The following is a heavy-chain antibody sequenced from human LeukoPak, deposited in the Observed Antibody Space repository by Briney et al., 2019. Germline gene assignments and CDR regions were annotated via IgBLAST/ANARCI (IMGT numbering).Heavy chain of an antibody. CDR2: INPSGGST. V-gene: IGHV1-46*01. Sequence: ASVKVSCKASGNTFTNYYVHWVRQAPGQGLEWMGIINPSGGSTTYAQKFQGRVTMTRDTPASTVYMELSSLRSADTAIYYCARAGSMTMIHWAFDIWGQGTVVTVSS. D-gene: IGHD3-22*01. CDR3: ARAGSMTMIHWAFDI. CDR1: GNTFTNYY. J-gene: IGHJ3*02.